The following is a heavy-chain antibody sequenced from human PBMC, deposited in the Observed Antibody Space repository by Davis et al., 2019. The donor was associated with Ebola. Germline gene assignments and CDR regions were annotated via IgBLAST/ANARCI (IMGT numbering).Heavy chain of an antibody. D-gene: IGHD2-2*01. CDR1: GFTFTYSG. V-gene: IGHV3-30*18. CDR3: AKVDYRDIVVVPAAIDYYGMDV. J-gene: IGHJ6*02. CDR2: ISFDGSDT. Sequence: GGSLRLSCATSGFTFTYSGIHWVRQAPGKGLEWVAVISFDGSDTYYADSVKGRFTISRDNSKNSLYLQMNSLRTEDTALYYCAKVDYRDIVVVPAAIDYYGMDVWGQGTTVTVSS.